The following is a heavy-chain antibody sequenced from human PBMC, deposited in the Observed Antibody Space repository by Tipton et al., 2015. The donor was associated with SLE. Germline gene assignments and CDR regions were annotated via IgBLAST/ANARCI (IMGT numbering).Heavy chain of an antibody. Sequence: TLSLTCAVYGGSFSGYYWSWFRRPPGRGLEWIGEITRRGKTNYNPSLKSRVTISVDTSKNQFSLKLSSVTDVDTAVYYCARTAGRSVKLWYFDLWGRGTLVTVSS. J-gene: IGHJ2*01. CDR2: ITRRGKT. V-gene: IGHV4-34*01. CDR3: ARTAGRSVKLWYFDL. CDR1: GGSFSGYY. D-gene: IGHD5-18*01.